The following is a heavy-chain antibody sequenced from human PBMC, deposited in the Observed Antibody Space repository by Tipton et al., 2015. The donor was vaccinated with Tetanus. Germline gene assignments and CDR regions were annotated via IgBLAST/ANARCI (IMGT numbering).Heavy chain of an antibody. J-gene: IGHJ6*02. CDR2: ISATGDGT. V-gene: IGHV3-23*01. CDR1: GFLISFYA. Sequence: SLRLSCEGSGFLISFYAMTWVRQAPGKGLEWVSAISATGDGTYNADSVKGRFTISRDNSKNTLILQMNSLRAEDTAVYFCAKFLEVITQGYYRAMDVWGPGTTVTVSS. CDR3: AKFLEVITQGYYRAMDV. D-gene: IGHD1-14*01.